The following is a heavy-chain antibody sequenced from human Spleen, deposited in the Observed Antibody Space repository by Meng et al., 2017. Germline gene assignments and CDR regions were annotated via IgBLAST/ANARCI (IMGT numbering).Heavy chain of an antibody. D-gene: IGHD1-20*01. CDR2: IRSKAYGGTT. CDR1: GFTFRSFA. Sequence: GGSLRPSCAAPGFTFRSFAMHWVRQAPGKGLEWVGFIRSKAYGGTTEYAASVKGRFTISRDDSKSIAYLQMNSLKTEDTAVYHCTPHSIKITGTIEDWGQGTLVTVSS. J-gene: IGHJ4*02. V-gene: IGHV3-49*04. CDR3: TPHSIKITGTIED.